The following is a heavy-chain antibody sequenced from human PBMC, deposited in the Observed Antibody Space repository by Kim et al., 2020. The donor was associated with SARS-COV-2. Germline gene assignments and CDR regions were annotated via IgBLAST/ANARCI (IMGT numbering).Heavy chain of an antibody. V-gene: IGHV4-59*01. CDR3: ARDAGTIEMATIHNWYFDL. J-gene: IGHJ2*01. D-gene: IGHD5-12*01. Sequence: SRVTISVDTSKNQFSLKLSSVTAADTAVYYCARDAGTIEMATIHNWYFDLWGRGTLVTVSS.